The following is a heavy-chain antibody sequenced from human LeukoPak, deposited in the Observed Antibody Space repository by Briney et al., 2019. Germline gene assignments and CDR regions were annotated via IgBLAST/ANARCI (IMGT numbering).Heavy chain of an antibody. CDR3: ARGIAAAGTPFDY. CDR2: INHSGIT. V-gene: IGHV4-34*01. J-gene: IGHJ4*02. D-gene: IGHD6-13*01. Sequence: PGGSLRLSCAASGFTFSNYWMHWIRQPPGKGLEWIGEINHSGITNYNPSLKSRVTISLDTSKNQFSLKLSSVTAADTAVYYCARGIAAAGTPFDYWGQGTLVTVSS. CDR1: GFTFSNYW.